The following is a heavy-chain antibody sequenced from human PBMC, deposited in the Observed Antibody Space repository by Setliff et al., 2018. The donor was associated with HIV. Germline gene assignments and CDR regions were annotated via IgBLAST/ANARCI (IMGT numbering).Heavy chain of an antibody. D-gene: IGHD3-22*01. V-gene: IGHV3-21*01. CDR1: GFTFSSYS. Sequence: GGSLRLSCAASGFTFSSYSMNWVRQAPGKGLEWVSYISSSSSYTHYADSVKGRFTISRDNIKNSLYLQMNSLRAEDTAVYYCARFAYFYDGSCYYGAHYFSMDVWGKGTPVTVSS. J-gene: IGHJ6*03. CDR3: ARFAYFYDGSCYYGAHYFSMDV. CDR2: ISSSSSYT.